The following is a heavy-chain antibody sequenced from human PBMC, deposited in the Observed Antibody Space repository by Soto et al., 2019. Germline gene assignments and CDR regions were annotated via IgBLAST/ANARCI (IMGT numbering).Heavy chain of an antibody. V-gene: IGHV4-34*01. CDR2: INHSGST. Sequence: SETLSLTWAVSGGSFSGYYWNWIRQSPGKGPEWIGEINHSGSTNYNPSLKSRVTMSVDTSKNQFPLKLSSVTAADTAMYYCARWGDTSALHYFDFWGQGTQVTVS. J-gene: IGHJ4*02. CDR1: GGSFSGYY. CDR3: ARWGDTSALHYFDF. D-gene: IGHD3-22*01.